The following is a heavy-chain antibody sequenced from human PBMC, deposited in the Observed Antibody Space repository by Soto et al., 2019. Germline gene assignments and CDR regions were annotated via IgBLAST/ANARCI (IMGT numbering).Heavy chain of an antibody. CDR1: GFTCSSYA. J-gene: IGHJ4*02. V-gene: IGHV3-23*01. CDR3: AKDPTVTTKFYMADY. D-gene: IGHD4-17*01. CDR2: ISGSGGST. Sequence: EVQLLESGGGLVQPGGSLRLSCAASGFTCSSYAMSWVRQAPGKGLEWVSAISGSGGSTYYADSVKGRFTISRDNSKNTLYLQMNSLRAEATAVYYCAKDPTVTTKFYMADYWGQGTLVTVSS.